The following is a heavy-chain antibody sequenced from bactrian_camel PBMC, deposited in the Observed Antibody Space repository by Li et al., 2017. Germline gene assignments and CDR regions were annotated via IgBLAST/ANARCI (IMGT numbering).Heavy chain of an antibody. CDR1: GYTYSRYC. CDR3: AANYGRSRCPTSWYEYVY. D-gene: IGHD6*01. Sequence: HVQLVESGGGSVQAGGSLRLSCAASGYTYSRYCTAWFRQAPEKEREGDAVIDTDGMTNYADSVKGRFTISQDYSKHTLYLRMNSLKPEDTAMYYCAANYGRSRCPTSWYEYVYRGQGTQVTVS. CDR2: IDTDGMT. J-gene: IGHJ4*01. V-gene: IGHV3S1*01.